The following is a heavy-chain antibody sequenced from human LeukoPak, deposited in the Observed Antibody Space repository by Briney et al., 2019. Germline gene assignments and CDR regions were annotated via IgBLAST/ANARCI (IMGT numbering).Heavy chain of an antibody. CDR3: ASLTTADAFDI. Sequence: GSLRLSCTASEFTFGDFAISWVRQTPGKALEWIGYIFYTGSTNYNPSLKSRVTISVDTSKNQFSLKVSSVTAADTAVYYCASLTTADAFDIWGQGTMVTVSS. CDR2: IFYTGST. D-gene: IGHD3-22*01. CDR1: EFTFGDFA. V-gene: IGHV4-59*01. J-gene: IGHJ3*02.